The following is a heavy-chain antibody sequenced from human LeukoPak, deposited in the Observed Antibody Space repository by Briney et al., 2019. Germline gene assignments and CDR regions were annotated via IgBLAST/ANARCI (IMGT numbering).Heavy chain of an antibody. D-gene: IGHD3-3*01. V-gene: IGHV1-8*01. Sequence: GASVKVSCKASGYTFTSYDINWVRQATGQGLEWMGWMNPNSGNTGYAQKFQGRVTMTRNTSISTAYMELSSLRSEDTAVYYCATQLLRFLEGPYYYYGMDVWGQGTTVTVSS. CDR1: GYTFTSYD. J-gene: IGHJ6*02. CDR3: ATQLLRFLEGPYYYYGMDV. CDR2: MNPNSGNT.